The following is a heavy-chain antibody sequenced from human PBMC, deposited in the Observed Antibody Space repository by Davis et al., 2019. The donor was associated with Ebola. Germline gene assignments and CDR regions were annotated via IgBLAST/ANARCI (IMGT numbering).Heavy chain of an antibody. V-gene: IGHV4-39*01. CDR2: ASYSGTT. J-gene: IGHJ5*02. CDR1: GDSISTSTY. D-gene: IGHD4-17*01. CDR3: ALDYGDNWFDP. Sequence: PSETLSLTCTVSGDSISTSTYWAWIRQPPGKGLHWIASASYSGTTHYNPSLNNRVTMSVDPSKNQVSLKLSSVTATDTAIYYCALDYGDNWFDPWGQGTLVTVSS.